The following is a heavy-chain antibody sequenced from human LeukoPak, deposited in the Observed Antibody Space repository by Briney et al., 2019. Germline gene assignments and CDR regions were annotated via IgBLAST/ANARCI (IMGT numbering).Heavy chain of an antibody. D-gene: IGHD6-13*01. Sequence: GGSLRLSCAASGFTFSDYYMSWIRQAPGKGLEWVSYISSSGSTIYYADSVKGRFTISRDNAKNSLYLQMNSLRAEDTAVYYCARDTVIAAAGTEYFDYWGQGTLVTVSS. CDR3: ARDTVIAAAGTEYFDY. J-gene: IGHJ4*02. V-gene: IGHV3-11*01. CDR2: ISSSGSTI. CDR1: GFTFSDYY.